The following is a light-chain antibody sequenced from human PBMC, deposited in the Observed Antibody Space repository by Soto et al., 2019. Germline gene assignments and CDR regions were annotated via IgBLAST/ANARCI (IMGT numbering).Light chain of an antibody. Sequence: IXXXXXPXTLSVSPGERATLSCRASQSVSSNLAWYQQKPGQAPRLLIYGASTRATGIPARFSGSGSGTEFTLTISSLQSEDFAVYYCQQYNNWPRGTFGQGTKLEIK. CDR2: GAS. CDR1: QSVSSN. CDR3: QQYNNWPRGT. J-gene: IGKJ2*01. V-gene: IGKV3-15*01.